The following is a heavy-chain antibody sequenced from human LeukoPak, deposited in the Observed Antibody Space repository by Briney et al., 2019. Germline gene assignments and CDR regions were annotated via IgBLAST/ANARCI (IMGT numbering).Heavy chain of an antibody. Sequence: SETLSLTCTVSGGSLIPYYWSWIRQPPGNGLEWIGYINYRGTTNYNPSLKGRVTISVDTSKNRFSLQLSSVTATDTAVYYCARQLANYFDYWGQGALVIVSS. CDR3: ARQLANYFDY. J-gene: IGHJ4*02. V-gene: IGHV4-59*08. CDR1: GGSLIPYY. CDR2: INYRGTT.